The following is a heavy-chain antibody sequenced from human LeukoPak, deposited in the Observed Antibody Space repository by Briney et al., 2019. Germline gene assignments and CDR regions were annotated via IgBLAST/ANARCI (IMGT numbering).Heavy chain of an antibody. D-gene: IGHD2-15*01. CDR1: GGTFSSYA. V-gene: IGHV1-69*13. J-gene: IGHJ6*02. Sequence: ASVKVSCKASGGTFSSYAISWVRQAPGQGLEWMGGIIPIFGTANYAQKFQGRVTITADESTSTAYMELSSLRSEDTAVYYCAGGYCSGGSCRRYYYGMDVWGQGTTVTVSS. CDR3: AGGYCSGGSCRRYYYGMDV. CDR2: IIPIFGTA.